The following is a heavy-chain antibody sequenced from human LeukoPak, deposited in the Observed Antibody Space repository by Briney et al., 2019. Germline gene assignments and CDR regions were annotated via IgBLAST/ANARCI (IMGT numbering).Heavy chain of an antibody. CDR3: ARDLSGWYDY. V-gene: IGHV1-18*01. Sequence: ASVKVSCKASGYNFTSYGITWVRQAPGQGLEWMGWIRADNGNTNYAQKFLGRVTMTTDTSTSTAYMELRSLRSDDTAVYYCARDLSGWYDYWGQGTLVTVSS. J-gene: IGHJ4*02. CDR1: GYNFTSYG. D-gene: IGHD6-19*01. CDR2: IRADNGNT.